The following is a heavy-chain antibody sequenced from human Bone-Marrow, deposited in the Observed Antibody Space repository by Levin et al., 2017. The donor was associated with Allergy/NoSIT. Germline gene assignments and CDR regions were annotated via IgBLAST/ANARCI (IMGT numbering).Heavy chain of an antibody. J-gene: IGHJ6*01. CDR2: INHDGSHT. V-gene: IGHV3-74*01. Sequence: AGGSLRLSCAVSGFTLQDYWMNWVRQVPGKGLMWVSRINHDGSHTRYADSVRGRFTISRDNAKSTLSLQMHGLTAEDTAVYYCAREKSYLPSWGPGSPVTGSP. CDR3: AREKSYLPS. CDR1: GFTLQDYW.